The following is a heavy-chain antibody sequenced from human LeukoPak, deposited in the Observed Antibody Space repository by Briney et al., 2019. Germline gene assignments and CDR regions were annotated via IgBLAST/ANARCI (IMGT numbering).Heavy chain of an antibody. CDR1: GFTFSGSG. D-gene: IGHD5-24*01. Sequence: PGGSLRLSCAASGFTFSGSGMHWVRQAPGKGLEWVAFIRYDGSNKYYADSVKGRFTVSRDNSKNTLYLQMNSLRAEDTAVYYCAKSPPGRDGYNYLFAYWGQGTLVTVSS. CDR3: AKSPPGRDGYNYLFAY. CDR2: IRYDGSNK. J-gene: IGHJ4*02. V-gene: IGHV3-30*02.